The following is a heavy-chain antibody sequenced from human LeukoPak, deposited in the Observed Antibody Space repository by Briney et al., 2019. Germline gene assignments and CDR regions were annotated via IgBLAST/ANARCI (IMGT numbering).Heavy chain of an antibody. Sequence: GGSXRLSCAASGFTVSSNYMSWVRQAPGKGLEWVSVIYSGGSTYYADSVKGRFTISRDNSKNTLYLQMNSLRAEDTAVYYCARDLRGSLSFDYWGQGTLVTVSS. D-gene: IGHD3-10*01. J-gene: IGHJ4*02. CDR3: ARDLRGSLSFDY. V-gene: IGHV3-53*01. CDR2: IYSGGST. CDR1: GFTVSSNY.